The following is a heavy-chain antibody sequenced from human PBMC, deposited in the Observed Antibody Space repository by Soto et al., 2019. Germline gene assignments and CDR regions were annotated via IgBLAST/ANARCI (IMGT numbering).Heavy chain of an antibody. D-gene: IGHD3-22*01. CDR1: GGTFSNHA. CDR3: ARGPDRSGFYLFDY. V-gene: IGHV1-69*13. Sequence: SVKVSCKASGGTFSNHALSWVRQAPGQGPEWMGGIIPLSGTTNYAPKFQGRVTITADESMTTAYMELSSLRYADTAVYYCARGPDRSGFYLFDYWGQGTLVTVSS. CDR2: IIPLSGTT. J-gene: IGHJ4*02.